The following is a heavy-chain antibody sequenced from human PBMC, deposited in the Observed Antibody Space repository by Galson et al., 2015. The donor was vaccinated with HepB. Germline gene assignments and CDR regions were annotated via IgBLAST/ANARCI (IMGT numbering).Heavy chain of an antibody. D-gene: IGHD6-19*01. CDR2: ISYDGSNK. V-gene: IGHV3-30*04. CDR1: GFTFSNYA. J-gene: IGHJ4*02. CDR3: ARILSSGWYFFDY. Sequence: SLRLSCAASGFTFSNYAMHWVRQAPGKGLEWVAVISYDGSNKYYADSVKGRFTISRDSSKNTLYLQMNSLRAEDTAVYYCARILSSGWYFFDYWGQGTLVTVSS.